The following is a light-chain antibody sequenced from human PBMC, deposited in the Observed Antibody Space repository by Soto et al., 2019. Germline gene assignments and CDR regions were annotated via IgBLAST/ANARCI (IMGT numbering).Light chain of an antibody. V-gene: IGKV3-20*01. J-gene: IGKJ4*01. CDR3: QQYCCSPLT. CDR1: RRVSNNY. Sequence: EIVLTQSPGTLSLSPGGGATLSCRASRRVSNNYLAWYQQKPGQAPRLLIHGASSRATGIPDRFSGSGSGTDFTLTIRKLEPEDFAVYYCQQYCCSPLTFGGGTKVDIK. CDR2: GAS.